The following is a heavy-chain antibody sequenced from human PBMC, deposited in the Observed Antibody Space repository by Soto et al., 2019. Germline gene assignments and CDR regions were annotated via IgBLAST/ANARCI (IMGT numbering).Heavy chain of an antibody. CDR1: GFTFSSYG. D-gene: IGHD2-15*01. J-gene: IGHJ4*02. V-gene: IGHV3-33*01. Sequence: QVQLVESGGGVVQPGRSLRLSCAASGFTFSSYGMHWVRQAPGKGLEWVAVIWYDGSNKYYADSVKGRFTISRDNSKNTLYLQMYSLRAEDTAVYYCARDAEDIVVVVAATSSYYFDYWGQGTLVTVSS. CDR2: IWYDGSNK. CDR3: ARDAEDIVVVVAATSSYYFDY.